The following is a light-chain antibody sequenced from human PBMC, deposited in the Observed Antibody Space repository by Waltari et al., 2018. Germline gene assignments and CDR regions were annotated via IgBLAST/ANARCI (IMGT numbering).Light chain of an antibody. J-gene: IGKJ5*01. V-gene: IGKV3-11*01. CDR2: DAS. Sequence: ELVSTQFPATLSLSPGERATLYCSASQSVSSYLVWYQQKPGQTPRLVIYDASTRAPGIPARFSGSGSGTDFTLTISSLDPEDFAVYYCHQRSNWPITFGQGTRLEIK. CDR3: HQRSNWPIT. CDR1: QSVSSY.